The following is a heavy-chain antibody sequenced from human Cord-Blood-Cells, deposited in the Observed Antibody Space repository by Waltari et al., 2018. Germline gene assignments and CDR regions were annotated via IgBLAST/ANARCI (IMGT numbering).Heavy chain of an antibody. V-gene: IGHV3-21*01. Sequence: AASGFTFSSYSMNWVRQAPGKGLGGVSSISSSSSYIYYEDSGKGRFTISRDNAKKSLYLQMKSLRAEDTAVYYCAREVDRIVLVVYAIPTFDYWGQGTLVTVSS. D-gene: IGHD2-8*02. CDR2: ISSSSSYI. J-gene: IGHJ4*02. CDR1: GFTFSSYS. CDR3: AREVDRIVLVVYAIPTFDY.